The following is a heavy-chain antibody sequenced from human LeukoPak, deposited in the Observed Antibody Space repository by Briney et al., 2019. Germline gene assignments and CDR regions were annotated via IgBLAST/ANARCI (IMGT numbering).Heavy chain of an antibody. CDR2: INPSGGST. J-gene: IGHJ4*02. D-gene: IGHD3-10*01. CDR1: GYTFTSYY. Sequence: ASVKVSCKASGYTFTSYYMHWARQAPGQGLEWMGIINPSGGSTSYAQKFQGRVTMTRDTSTSTVYMELSSLRSEDTAVYYCARDHYYYGSGSYYNPLGYWGQGTLVTVSS. CDR3: ARDHYYYGSGSYYNPLGY. V-gene: IGHV1-46*01.